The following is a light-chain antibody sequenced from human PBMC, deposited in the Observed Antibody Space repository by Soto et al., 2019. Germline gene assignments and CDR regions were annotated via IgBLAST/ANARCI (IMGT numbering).Light chain of an antibody. V-gene: IGKV1-9*01. CDR1: QGSSSFSNF. CDR2: TAS. J-gene: IGKJ1*01. CDR3: QQLYSYPWT. Sequence: DIQLTQSPSSLSASMGDRVTITCRASQGSSSFSNFLAWYQQKPGKAPKLLIYTASTLQSGVPSRFSGSGSGTEFTLTISSLQPEDFATYYCQQLYSYPWTFGQGTKVEIK.